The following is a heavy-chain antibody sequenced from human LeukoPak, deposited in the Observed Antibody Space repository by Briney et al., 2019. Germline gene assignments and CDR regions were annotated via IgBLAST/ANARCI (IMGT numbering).Heavy chain of an antibody. CDR3: ATTPSGSGSYLTYYFDY. D-gene: IGHD3-10*01. CDR2: FDPEDGET. J-gene: IGHJ4*02. CDR1: GYTLTELS. Sequence: ASVKVSCKVSGYTLTELSMHWVRQAPGKGLERMAGFDPEDGETIYAQKFQGRVTMTEDTSTDTAYMELSSLRSEDTAVYYCATTPSGSGSYLTYYFDYWGQGTLVTVSS. V-gene: IGHV1-24*01.